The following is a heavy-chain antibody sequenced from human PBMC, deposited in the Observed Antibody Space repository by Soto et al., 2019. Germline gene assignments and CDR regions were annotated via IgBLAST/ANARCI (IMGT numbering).Heavy chain of an antibody. CDR2: IDWDDDK. V-gene: IGHV2-70*01. J-gene: IGHJ6*02. Sequence: TLSLTCTVSGGSISRYYWSWIRQPPGKALEWLALIDWDDDKYYSTSLKTRLTVSKDTSKNQVVLTMTNMDPVDTATYYCARITDRGGMDVWGQGTTVTVSS. D-gene: IGHD3-10*01. CDR1: GGSISRYY. CDR3: ARITDRGGMDV.